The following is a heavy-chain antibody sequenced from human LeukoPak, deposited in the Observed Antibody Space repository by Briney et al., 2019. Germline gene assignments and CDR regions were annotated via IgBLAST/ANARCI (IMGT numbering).Heavy chain of an antibody. V-gene: IGHV4-59*01. CDR3: VRDVRYYGSGTYWDV. Sequence: SETLSLTCTVSGGSISSDYWTWIRQPPGKGLEWIGYISYSGSTNYNPSLKSRVTLSVDTSKNQFSVKLTSVTAADTAVYYCVRDVRYYGSGTYWDVWGQGTTVTVSS. D-gene: IGHD3-10*01. J-gene: IGHJ6*02. CDR1: GGSISSDY. CDR2: ISYSGST.